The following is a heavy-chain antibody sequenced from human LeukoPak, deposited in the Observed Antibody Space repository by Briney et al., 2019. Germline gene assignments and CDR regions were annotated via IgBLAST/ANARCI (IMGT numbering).Heavy chain of an antibody. CDR2: IMPIFGTA. CDR3: TRINTSITIFGVVTRSPWFDP. CDR1: GGTFSSYA. V-gene: IGHV1-69*13. Sequence: SVKVSCKASGGTFSSYAISWVRQAPGQGIEWMGGIMPIFGTANYAQKFQGRVTITADESTSTAYMELSSLRSEDTAVYYCTRINTSITIFGVVTRSPWFDPWGQGTLVTVSS. J-gene: IGHJ5*02. D-gene: IGHD3-3*01.